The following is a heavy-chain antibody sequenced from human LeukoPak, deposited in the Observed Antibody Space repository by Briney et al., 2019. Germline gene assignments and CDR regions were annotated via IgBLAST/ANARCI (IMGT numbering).Heavy chain of an antibody. Sequence: SETLSLTCAVSGYSINSGYCWGWIRQPPGKGLEWIGSIYHGGSTYYNPSLKGRVTISVDTSKNQFSLKLSSVTAADTAVYYCARVATTTNPPQRPFDYWGQGTLVTVSS. D-gene: IGHD5-12*01. CDR3: ARVATTTNPPQRPFDY. CDR1: GYSINSGYC. CDR2: IYHGGST. J-gene: IGHJ4*02. V-gene: IGHV4-38-2*01.